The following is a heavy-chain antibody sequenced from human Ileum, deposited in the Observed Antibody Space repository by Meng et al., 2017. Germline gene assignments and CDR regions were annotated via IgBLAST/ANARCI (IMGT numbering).Heavy chain of an antibody. D-gene: IGHD1-26*01. V-gene: IGHV4-4*02. J-gene: IGHJ4*02. CDR1: RCTNSINFL. CDR2: IHLAGSP. CDR3: LRHRGKFLDS. Sequence: QGHLQETGPVLVRPSGTLFLTLKCSRCTNSINFLWRLVPPPPRKGVELIGTIHLAGSPNHNPSLQSRITISIDQSQNPVSLKLTTLTAPDTAIFYFLRHRGKFLDSWGQGTLVTVSS.